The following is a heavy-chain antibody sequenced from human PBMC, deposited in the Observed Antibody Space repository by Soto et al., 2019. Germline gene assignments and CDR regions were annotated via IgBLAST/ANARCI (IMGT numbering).Heavy chain of an antibody. CDR3: TREVQPVIRREYDY. CDR1: GFTFSSYW. CDR2: IKQGGSET. J-gene: IGHJ4*02. V-gene: IGHV3-7*01. Sequence: PGGSLRLSCAASGFTFSSYWMSWVRQAPGKGLEWVSNIKQGGSETYYVDSVKGRFTISRDNARNSLYLQMNSLGAEDTAVYYCTREVQPVIRREYDYWGQGALVTVSS.